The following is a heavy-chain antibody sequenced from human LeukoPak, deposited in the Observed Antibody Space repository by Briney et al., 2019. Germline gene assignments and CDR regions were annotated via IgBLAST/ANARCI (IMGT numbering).Heavy chain of an antibody. J-gene: IGHJ4*02. V-gene: IGHV4-39*07. CDR1: GGSISSSSYY. Sequence: PSETLSLTCTVSGGSISSSSYYWGWLRQPPGKGLEWIGNIFYSGSTYYSPSLKSRVTISLDTSRNQFSLKLNSVTAADTAVYYCARGGWNKFDYWGQGTLVTVSS. CDR2: IFYSGST. CDR3: ARGGWNKFDY. D-gene: IGHD3-22*01.